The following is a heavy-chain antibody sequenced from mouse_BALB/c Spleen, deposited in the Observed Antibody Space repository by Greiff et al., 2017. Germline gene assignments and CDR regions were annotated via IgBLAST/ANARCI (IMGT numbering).Heavy chain of an antibody. D-gene: IGHD1-3*01. CDR2: ISSGSSTI. J-gene: IGHJ1*01. V-gene: IGHV5-17*02. CDR3: ESRSGGYFDV. CDR1: GFTFSSFG. Sequence: EVKVVESGGGLVQPGGSRKLSCAASGFTFSSFGMHWVRQAPEKGLEWVAYISSGSSTIYYADTVRGRFTISRDNPKNPLFLQMTSVRSEYTAMYYYESRSGGYFDVWGAGTTVTVSS.